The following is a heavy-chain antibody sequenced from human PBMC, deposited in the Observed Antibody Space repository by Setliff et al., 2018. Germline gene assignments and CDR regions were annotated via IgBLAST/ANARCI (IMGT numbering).Heavy chain of an antibody. J-gene: IGHJ3*02. D-gene: IGHD3-22*01. V-gene: IGHV4-4*07. Sequence: SETLSLTCTVSGGSISSYYWSWIRQPAGKGLEWIGRIYIGGSANYNPSLKSRVTMSIDTSKNQFSLKLSSVTAADTAVYYCATHAPNYYDSSGYYLRAFDIWGQGTMVTVSS. CDR1: GGSISSYY. CDR3: ATHAPNYYDSSGYYLRAFDI. CDR2: IYIGGSA.